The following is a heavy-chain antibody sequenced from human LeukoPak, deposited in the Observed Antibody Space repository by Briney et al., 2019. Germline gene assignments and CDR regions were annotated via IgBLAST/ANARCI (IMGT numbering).Heavy chain of an antibody. CDR1: GGSISSYY. Sequence: SETLSLTCTVFGGSISSYYWSWIRQPPGKGLEWIGYIYYSGSTNYNPSLKSRVTISVDTSKNQFSLKLSSVTAADTAVYYCARHYGVPFYYYYGMDVWGQGTTVTVSS. D-gene: IGHD4-17*01. CDR3: ARHYGVPFYYYYGMDV. CDR2: IYYSGST. J-gene: IGHJ6*02. V-gene: IGHV4-59*08.